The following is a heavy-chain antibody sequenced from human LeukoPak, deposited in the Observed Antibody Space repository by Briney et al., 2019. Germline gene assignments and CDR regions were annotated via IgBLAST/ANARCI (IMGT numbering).Heavy chain of an antibody. CDR1: GGSFSGYY. J-gene: IGHJ4*02. CDR3: ASRVNTAMVTTPFDY. V-gene: IGHV4-34*01. D-gene: IGHD5-18*01. CDR2: INHSGST. Sequence: PLETLSLTCAVYGGSFSGYYWSWIRLPPGKGLEWIGEINHSGSTNYNPSLKSRVTISVDTSKNQFSLKLSSATAADTAVYYCASRVNTAMVTTPFDYWGQGTLVTVSS.